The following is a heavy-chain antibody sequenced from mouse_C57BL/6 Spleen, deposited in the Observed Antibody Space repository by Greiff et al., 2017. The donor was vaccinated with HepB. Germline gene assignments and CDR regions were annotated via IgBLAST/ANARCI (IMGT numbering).Heavy chain of an antibody. CDR1: GYTFTSYD. Sequence: VKLMESGPELVKPGASVKLSCKASGYTFTSYDINWVKQRPGQGLEWIGWIYPRDGSTKYNEKFKGKATLTVDTSSSTAYMELHSLTSEDSAVYCCARSDYYGTRDYGGQGTTLTVSS. CDR2: IYPRDGST. J-gene: IGHJ2*01. D-gene: IGHD1-1*01. CDR3: ARSDYYGTRDY. V-gene: IGHV1-85*01.